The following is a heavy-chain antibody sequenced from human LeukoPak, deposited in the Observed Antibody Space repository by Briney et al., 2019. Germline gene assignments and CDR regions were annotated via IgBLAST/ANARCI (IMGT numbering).Heavy chain of an antibody. CDR3: ARQVVRGRFDY. D-gene: IGHD3-10*01. V-gene: IGHV4-34*01. Sequence: SGTLSLTCAVYGGSFSGYYWSWIRQPPGKGLEWIGEINHSGSTNYNPPLKSRVAVSVDTSKNQFSLKLSSVTAADTAVYYCARQVVRGRFDYWGQGTLVTVSS. CDR2: INHSGST. J-gene: IGHJ4*02. CDR1: GGSFSGYY.